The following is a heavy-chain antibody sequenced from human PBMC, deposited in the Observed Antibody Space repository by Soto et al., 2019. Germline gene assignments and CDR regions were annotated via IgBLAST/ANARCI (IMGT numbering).Heavy chain of an antibody. CDR2: ISSTATYT. CDR1: GFSFSDYY. D-gene: IGHD3-22*01. J-gene: IGHJ4*02. V-gene: IGHV3-11*06. Sequence: QVQLVESGGGLVKPGGSLRLSCAASGFSFSDYYMNWIRQAPGKGLEWLSYISSTATYTNYADSVRGRFTISRDSAKNSPYLDMHGLRAEDPAVYYCARARLVVEGRFDYWGQGTLVTVSS. CDR3: ARARLVVEGRFDY.